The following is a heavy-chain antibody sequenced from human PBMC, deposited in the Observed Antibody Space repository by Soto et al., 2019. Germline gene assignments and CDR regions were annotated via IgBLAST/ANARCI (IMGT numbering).Heavy chain of an antibody. CDR2: ISNSGGST. J-gene: IGHJ6*03. D-gene: IGHD3-16*01. CDR1: GFTFSSYA. Sequence: PGGSLRLSCAASGFTFSSYAMSWVRQAPGKGLEWVSAISNSGGSTYYADSVKGRFTISRDNSKNTLYLQMNSLRAEDTAVYYCAKGANYYYYYYMDVWGKGTTVTVSS. CDR3: AKGANYYYYYYMDV. V-gene: IGHV3-23*01.